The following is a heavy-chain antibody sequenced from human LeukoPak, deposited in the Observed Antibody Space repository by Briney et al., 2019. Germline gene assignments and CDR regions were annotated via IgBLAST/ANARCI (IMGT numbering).Heavy chain of an antibody. CDR3: ARVGGGYYYGSAPLDYYYYMDV. V-gene: IGHV1-18*01. D-gene: IGHD3-10*01. CDR1: GYTFTTYG. J-gene: IGHJ6*03. Sequence: GASVKVSCKASGYTFTTYGISWVRQAPGQGLEWMGWSSPYNGNTNYAQKLRGRVTMTTDTSTSTAYMELSRLRSDDTAVYYCARVGGGYYYGSAPLDYYYYMDVWGKGTTVTVSS. CDR2: SSPYNGNT.